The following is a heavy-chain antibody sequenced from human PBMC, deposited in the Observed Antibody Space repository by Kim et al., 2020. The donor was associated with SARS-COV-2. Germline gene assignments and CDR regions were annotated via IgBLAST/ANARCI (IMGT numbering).Heavy chain of an antibody. J-gene: IGHJ3*01. CDR3: VRTIIGGTGAFDV. D-gene: IGHD3-3*01. Sequence: ASVKVSCKTSGYIFTDYFIHWVRQAPGQGLEWMGWINPEREGTNFAQRFQGRVTMTRDKFTSTAYLEVSSLTSEDTAEYYCVRTIIGGTGAFDVWGQGTVVTFSS. CDR1: GYIFTDYF. CDR2: INPEREGT. V-gene: IGHV1-2*02.